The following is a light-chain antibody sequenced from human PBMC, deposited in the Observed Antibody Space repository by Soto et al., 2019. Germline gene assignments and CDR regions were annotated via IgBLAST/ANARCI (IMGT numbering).Light chain of an antibody. V-gene: IGLV1-44*01. CDR2: SNN. J-gene: IGLJ3*02. CDR1: SSNIGSNT. CDR3: AAWDDGLHGLV. Sequence: QSVLTQPPSASGTPGQRVTTSCSGSSSNIGSNTVNWYQQLPGTAPTFLIYSNNQRPSGVPDRFSGSKSGTSASLAISGLQPEDEADYYCAAWDDGLHGLVFGGGTKLTVL.